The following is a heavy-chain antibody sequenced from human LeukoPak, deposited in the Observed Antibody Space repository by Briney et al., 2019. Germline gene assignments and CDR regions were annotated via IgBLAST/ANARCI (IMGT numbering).Heavy chain of an antibody. V-gene: IGHV4-59*11. Sequence: PSETLSLTCTGSGGSISSHYWSWIRQPPGKGLEGMGYIYYSGSTNYNPSLKSRVTISVDTSKNQFSLKLSSVTAEDTAVYYCAREAIVAVLFDYWGQGTLVTVSS. CDR2: IYYSGST. J-gene: IGHJ4*02. CDR1: GGSISSHY. CDR3: AREAIVAVLFDY. D-gene: IGHD5-12*01.